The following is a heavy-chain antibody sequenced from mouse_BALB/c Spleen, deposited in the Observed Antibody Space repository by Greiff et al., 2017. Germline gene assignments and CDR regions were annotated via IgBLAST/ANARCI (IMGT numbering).Heavy chain of an antibody. CDR2: IDPSDSYT. V-gene: IGHV1-69*02. CDR1: GYTFTSYW. J-gene: IGHJ2*01. CDR3: ARGAHFDY. Sequence: QVQLQQPGAELVKPGASVKLSCKASGYTFTSYWMHWVKQRPGQGLEWIGEIDPSDSYTNYNQKFKGKATLTVDKSSSTAYMQLSSLTSEDSAFYYCARGAHFDYWGQGTTLTVSS.